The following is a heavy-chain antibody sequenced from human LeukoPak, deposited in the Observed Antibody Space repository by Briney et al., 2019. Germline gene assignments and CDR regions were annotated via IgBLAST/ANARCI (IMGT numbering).Heavy chain of an antibody. CDR1: GGSISSYY. D-gene: IGHD5-18*01. V-gene: IGHV4-59*01. J-gene: IGHJ4*02. CDR3: AGDLDTALDY. Sequence: SETLSLTCTVSGGSISSYYWSWIRQPPGKGLEWIGYIYYSGSTNYNPSLKSRVTISVDTSKNQFSLKLSSVTAADTAVYYCAGDLDTALDYWGQGTLVTVSS. CDR2: IYYSGST.